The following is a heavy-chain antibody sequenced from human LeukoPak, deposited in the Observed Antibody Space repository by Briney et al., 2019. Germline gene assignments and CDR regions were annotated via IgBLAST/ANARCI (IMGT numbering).Heavy chain of an antibody. D-gene: IGHD6-13*01. CDR2: IIPIFGTA. V-gene: IGHV1-69*13. CDR1: GGTFSSYA. CDR3: ARVSTPYSSSWYGYFDY. Sequence: ASVKVSCKASGGTFSSYAISWVRQAPGQGLEWMGGIIPIFGTANYAQKFQGRVTITADESTSTACMELSSLRSEDTAVYYCARVSTPYSSSWYGYFDYWGQGTLVTVSS. J-gene: IGHJ4*02.